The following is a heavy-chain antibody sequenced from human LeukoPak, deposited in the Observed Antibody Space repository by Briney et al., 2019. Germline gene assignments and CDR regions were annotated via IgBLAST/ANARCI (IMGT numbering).Heavy chain of an antibody. CDR2: ISDSGGST. D-gene: IGHD6-13*01. V-gene: IGHV3-23*01. CDR1: EFTFSSYA. Sequence: PGGSLRLSCAASEFTFSSYAMSWVRQAPGKGLEWVSTISDSGGSTYYADSVKGRFTIPRDNSKNTLFLQMNSLRAEDTAVYYCAKELQQLDSFDYWGQGTLVTVSS. CDR3: AKELQQLDSFDY. J-gene: IGHJ4*02.